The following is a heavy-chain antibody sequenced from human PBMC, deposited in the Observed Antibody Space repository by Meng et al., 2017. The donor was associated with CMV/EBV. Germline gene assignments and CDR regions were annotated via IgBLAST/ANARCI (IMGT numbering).Heavy chain of an antibody. J-gene: IGHJ4*02. Sequence: GESLKISCAASGFTFSSYGMHWVRQAPGKGLEWVAFIRYDGSNKYYADSVKGRFTISRDNSKNTLYLQMNSLRAKDTAVYYCAKVLSNWNYLGAFDYWGQGTLVTVSS. CDR1: GFTFSSYG. D-gene: IGHD1-7*01. CDR3: AKVLSNWNYLGAFDY. V-gene: IGHV3-30*02. CDR2: IRYDGSNK.